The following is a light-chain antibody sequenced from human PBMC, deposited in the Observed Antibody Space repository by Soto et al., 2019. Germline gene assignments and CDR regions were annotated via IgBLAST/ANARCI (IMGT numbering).Light chain of an antibody. CDR3: QQYNIYPRT. CDR2: AAS. Sequence: IQMHQNTSSLSASIGDRVTITCRASQSISSYLDWYQQKPGKAPKLLIYAASTLQSGVPSRFSGSGSGTDFTLTISCLQSEDFATYYCQQYNIYPRTFGQVANVDNK. V-gene: IGKV1-8*01. J-gene: IGKJ1*01. CDR1: QSISSY.